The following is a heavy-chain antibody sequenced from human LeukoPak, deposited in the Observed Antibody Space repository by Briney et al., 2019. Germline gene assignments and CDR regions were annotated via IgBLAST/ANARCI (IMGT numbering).Heavy chain of an antibody. D-gene: IGHD2-8*01. CDR2: ISSSGSTI. CDR1: GFTFSGYE. J-gene: IGHJ4*02. V-gene: IGHV3-48*03. CDR3: ARDLRGTLMVNKGDY. Sequence: GGSLRLSCAASGFTFSGYEMNWVRQAPGKELEWVSYISSSGSTIYYADSVKGRFAISRDNAKNSLYLQMDSLRDEDTAVYYCARDLRGTLMVNKGDYWGQGTLVTVSS.